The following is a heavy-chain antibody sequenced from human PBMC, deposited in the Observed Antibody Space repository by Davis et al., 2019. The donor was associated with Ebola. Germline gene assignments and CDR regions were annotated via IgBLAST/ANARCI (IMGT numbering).Heavy chain of an antibody. CDR1: GFTFSSYG. CDR3: AKLLVVPAATSFDY. CDR2: IWYDGSNK. V-gene: IGHV3-30*02. J-gene: IGHJ4*02. Sequence: PGGSLRLSCAASGFTFSSYGMHWVRQAPGKGLEWVAVIWYDGSNKYYADSVKGRFTISRDNSKNTLYLQMNSLRAEDTAVYYCAKLLVVPAATSFDYWGQGTLVTVSS. D-gene: IGHD2-2*01.